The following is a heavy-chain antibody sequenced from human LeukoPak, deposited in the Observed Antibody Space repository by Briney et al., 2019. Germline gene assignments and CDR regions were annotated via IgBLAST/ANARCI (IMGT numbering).Heavy chain of an antibody. V-gene: IGHV4-59*01. CDR2: IYYSGST. CDR1: GGSISSYY. D-gene: IGHD6-13*01. CDR3: ARDTSLAGIAAESVV. J-gene: IGHJ4*02. Sequence: SETLSLTCTVSGGSISSYYWSWIRQPPGKGLEWIGYIYYSGSTNYNPSLKSRVTISVDTSKNQFSLKLSSVTASDTAVYYCARDTSLAGIAAESVVWGQGTLVTVSS.